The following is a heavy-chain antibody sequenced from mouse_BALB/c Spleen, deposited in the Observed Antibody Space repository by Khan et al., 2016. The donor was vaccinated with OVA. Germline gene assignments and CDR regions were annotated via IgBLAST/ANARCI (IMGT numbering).Heavy chain of an antibody. CDR1: GYSITSDYA. CDR3: ARDGSRYSYAMDY. CDR2: ISSSGST. V-gene: IGHV3-2*02. Sequence: EVQLQESGPGLVKPSQSLSLTCTVTGYSITSDYAWNWIRQFPGNKLEWMGYISSSGSTNYNPALKSRISITRTPSKNQFFLQLNSVTTEDTATYYCARDGSRYSYAMDYWGQGTAVTVSS. D-gene: IGHD2-3*01. J-gene: IGHJ4*01.